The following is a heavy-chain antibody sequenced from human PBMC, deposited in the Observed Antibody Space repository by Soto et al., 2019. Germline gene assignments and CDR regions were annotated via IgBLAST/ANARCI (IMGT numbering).Heavy chain of an antibody. CDR2: IKQDGSEK. V-gene: IGHV3-7*03. CDR3: ARRDIAAAGRENDY. J-gene: IGHJ4*02. D-gene: IGHD6-13*01. Sequence: GGSLRLSCAASGFTFSSYWMSWVRQAPGKGLEWVANIKQDGSEKYYVDSVKGRFTISRDNAKNSLYLQWSSLKASDTAMYYCARRDIAAAGRENDYWGQGTLVTVSS. CDR1: GFTFSSYW.